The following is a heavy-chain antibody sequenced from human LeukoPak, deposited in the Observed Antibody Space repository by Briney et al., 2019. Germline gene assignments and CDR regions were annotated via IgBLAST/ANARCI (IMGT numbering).Heavy chain of an antibody. Sequence: TSETLSLTCAVYGGSFSGYYWSWIRQPPGKGLEWIGYIYYSGSTYYNPSLKSRVTISVDTSKNQFSLKLSSVTAADTAVYYCARGTGEVVVPPDYWGQGTLVTVSS. V-gene: IGHV4-30-4*08. D-gene: IGHD2-15*01. J-gene: IGHJ4*02. CDR3: ARGTGEVVVPPDY. CDR1: GGSFSGYY. CDR2: IYYSGST.